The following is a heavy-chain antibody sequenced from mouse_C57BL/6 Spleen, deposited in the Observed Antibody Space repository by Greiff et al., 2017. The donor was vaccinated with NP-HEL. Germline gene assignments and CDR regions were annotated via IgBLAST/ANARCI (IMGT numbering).Heavy chain of an antibody. CDR2: IDPETGGT. Sequence: QVQLQQSGAELVRPGASVTLSCKASGYTFTDYEMHWVKQTPVHGLEWIGAIDPETGGTAYNQKFKGKAILTADKSSSTAYMELRSLTSEDSAVYYCTRSRLYLDYWGQGTTLTVSS. V-gene: IGHV1-15*01. CDR3: TRSRLYLDY. CDR1: GYTFTDYE. J-gene: IGHJ2*01. D-gene: IGHD2-13*01.